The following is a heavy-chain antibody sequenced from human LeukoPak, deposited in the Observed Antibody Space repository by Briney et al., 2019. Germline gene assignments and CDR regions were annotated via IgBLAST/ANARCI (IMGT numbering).Heavy chain of an antibody. Sequence: GGSLRVPCEASGFTFNKFAMSWVRQAPGKGPEWVSAIGSSGATTFYADSVKGRCTISRDNSKNTVYLEMNSLRAEDTAIYYCAKVSVGPLSRPTHVALYYGMDVWGQGTTVTVSS. J-gene: IGHJ6*02. CDR1: GFTFNKFA. V-gene: IGHV3-23*01. D-gene: IGHD2-8*01. CDR2: IGSSGATT. CDR3: AKVSVGPLSRPTHVALYYGMDV.